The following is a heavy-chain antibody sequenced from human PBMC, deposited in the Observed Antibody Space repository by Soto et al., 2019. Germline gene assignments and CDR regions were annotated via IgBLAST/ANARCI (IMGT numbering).Heavy chain of an antibody. CDR3: ASGYSYYDSSGYYYYGMDV. V-gene: IGHV1-18*01. D-gene: IGHD3-22*01. CDR2: ISAYNGNT. CDR1: GYTFTSYG. Sequence: ASVKVSCTASGYTFTSYGISWVRQAPGQGLEWMGWISAYNGNTNYAQKLQGRVTMTTDTSTSTAYMELRSLRSDDTAVYYCASGYSYYDSSGYYYYGMDVWGQGTTVTAP. J-gene: IGHJ6*02.